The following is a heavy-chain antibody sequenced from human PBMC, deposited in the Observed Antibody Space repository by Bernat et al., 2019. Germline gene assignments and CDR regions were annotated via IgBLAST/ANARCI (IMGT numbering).Heavy chain of an antibody. CDR2: ISYDGSNK. V-gene: IGHV3-30*18. CDR1: GFTFSSYA. J-gene: IGHJ4*02. CDR3: AKDYTEYYYGSGSYFDY. Sequence: VQLVESGGGVVQPGRSLRLSCAASGFTFSSYAMHWVRQAPGKGLEWVAVISYDGSNKYYADSVKGRFTISRDNSKNTLYLQMNSLSAEDTAVYYCAKDYTEYYYGSGSYFDYWGQGTLVTVSS. D-gene: IGHD3-10*01.